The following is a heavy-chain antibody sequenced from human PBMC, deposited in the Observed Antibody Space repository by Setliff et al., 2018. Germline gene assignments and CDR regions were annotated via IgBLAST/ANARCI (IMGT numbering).Heavy chain of an antibody. CDR3: ARATVGLATIIYFDS. V-gene: IGHV4-38-2*01. J-gene: IGHJ4*02. D-gene: IGHD4-4*01. Sequence: SETLSLTCGVSGYSISSGYYWGWIRQPPGKGLEWIGSIYYSGSTYYNPSLKSRVTISVDTSKNQFSLKLSSVTAADTAVYYCARATVGLATIIYFDSWGQGTLVTVSS. CDR1: GYSISSGYY. CDR2: IYYSGST.